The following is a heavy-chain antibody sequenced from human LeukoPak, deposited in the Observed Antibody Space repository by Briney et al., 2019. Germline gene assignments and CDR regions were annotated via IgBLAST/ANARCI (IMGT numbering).Heavy chain of an antibody. CDR1: GYTLTELS. J-gene: IGHJ5*02. CDR2: FDPEDGET. D-gene: IGHD1-7*01. V-gene: IGHV1-24*01. Sequence: ASVKVSCKVSGYTLTELSMHWVRQAPGKGLEWMGGFDPEDGETIYAQKFQGRVTMTEDTSTDTAYMELSSLRSEDTAVYYCATEKIPGITGTTELGWFDPWGQGTLVTVSS. CDR3: ATEKIPGITGTTELGWFDP.